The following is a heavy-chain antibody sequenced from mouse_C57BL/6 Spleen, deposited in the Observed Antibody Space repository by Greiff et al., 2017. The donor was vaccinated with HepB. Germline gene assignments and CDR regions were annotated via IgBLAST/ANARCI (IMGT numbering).Heavy chain of an antibody. CDR3: ARALLRRRGYAMDY. Sequence: QVQLQQPGAELVKPGASVKLSCKASGYTFTSYWMQWVKQRPGQGLEWIGEIDPSDSYTNYNQKFKGKATLTVDTSSSTAYMQLSSLTSEDSAVYYCARALLRRRGYAMDYWGQGTSVTVSS. D-gene: IGHD2-12*01. CDR1: GYTFTSYW. V-gene: IGHV1-50*01. J-gene: IGHJ4*01. CDR2: IDPSDSYT.